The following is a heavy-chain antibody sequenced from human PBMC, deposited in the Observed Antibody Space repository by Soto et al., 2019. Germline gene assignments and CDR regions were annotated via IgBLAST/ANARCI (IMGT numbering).Heavy chain of an antibody. V-gene: IGHV3-66*01. CDR3: ARINTYYDFWSGYLSNWFDP. CDR2: IYSGGST. D-gene: IGHD3-3*01. Sequence: GGSLRLSCAASGFPVSSNYMSWVRQAPGKGLEWVSVIYSGGSTYYADSVKGRFTISRDNSKNTLYLQMNSLRAEDTAVYYCARINTYYDFWSGYLSNWFDPWGQGTLVTVSS. J-gene: IGHJ5*02. CDR1: GFPVSSNY.